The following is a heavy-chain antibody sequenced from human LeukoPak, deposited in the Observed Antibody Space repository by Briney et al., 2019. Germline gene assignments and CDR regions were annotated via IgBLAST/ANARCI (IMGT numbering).Heavy chain of an antibody. V-gene: IGHV3-48*04. CDR3: ARNRFPITGTTNNYYYMDV. Sequence: GGSLRLSCAASGFIFSSYSMNWVRQAPGKGLEWLSYISSSSTTIYYADSVKGRFTISRDNAKNSLYLQMNGLKAEDTAVYYCARNRFPITGTTNNYYYMDVWGKGTTVTVSS. D-gene: IGHD1-7*01. CDR2: ISSSSTTI. J-gene: IGHJ6*03. CDR1: GFIFSSYS.